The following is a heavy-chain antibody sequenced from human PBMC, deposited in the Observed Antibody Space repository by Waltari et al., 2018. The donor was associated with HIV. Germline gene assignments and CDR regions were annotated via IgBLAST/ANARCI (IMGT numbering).Heavy chain of an antibody. V-gene: IGHV3-30*18. J-gene: IGHJ4*02. D-gene: IGHD6-19*01. CDR1: EFTFSTYG. CDR3: AKVRHPYSSVWAYFDY. Sequence: QVQLVESGGGVVQPGRSLRLSCAASEFTFSTYGMHWVRQAPGKGLEWVALISYDGSNKYYADSVKGRFTISRDNSKNTLYLQMNSLRAEDTAVYYCAKVRHPYSSVWAYFDYWGQGTLVTVSS. CDR2: ISYDGSNK.